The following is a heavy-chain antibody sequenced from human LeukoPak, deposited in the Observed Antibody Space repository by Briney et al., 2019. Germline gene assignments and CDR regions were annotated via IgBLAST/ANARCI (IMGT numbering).Heavy chain of an antibody. D-gene: IGHD3-10*01. CDR1: GYTFTSYS. V-gene: IGHV1-18*04. CDR2: ISAYNGNT. CDR3: ARDTLLWFGEQPDY. Sequence: ASVKVSCKASGYTFTSYSISWVRQAPGQGLEWMGWISAYNGNTNYAQKLQGRVTMTTDTSTSTAYMELRSLRSDDTAVYYCARDTLLWFGEQPDYWGQGTLVTVSS. J-gene: IGHJ4*02.